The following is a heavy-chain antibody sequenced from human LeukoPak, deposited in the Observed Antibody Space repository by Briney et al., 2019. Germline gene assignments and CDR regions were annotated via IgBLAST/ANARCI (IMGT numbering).Heavy chain of an antibody. J-gene: IGHJ4*02. CDR1: GFTFSSYS. Sequence: GGSLRLSCAASGFTFSSYSMNWVRQAPGKGLEWVSSISSSSSYIYYADSVKGRFTISRDNAKNSLYLQMNSLRAEDTAVYYCARGGRQWEYYFDYWGQGTLVTVSS. D-gene: IGHD1-26*01. CDR2: ISSSSSYI. CDR3: ARGGRQWEYYFDY. V-gene: IGHV3-21*01.